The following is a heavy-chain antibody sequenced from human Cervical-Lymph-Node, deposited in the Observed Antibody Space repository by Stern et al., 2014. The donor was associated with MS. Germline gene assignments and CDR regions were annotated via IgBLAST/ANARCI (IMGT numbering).Heavy chain of an antibody. J-gene: IGHJ2*01. D-gene: IGHD4-11*01. CDR2: VYYSGIT. V-gene: IGHV4-39*02. CDR1: GGSITNRDY. CDR3: ARGVTAVTNYVPNWCFDL. Sequence: VQLVESGPGLVKPSETLSLTCTVSGGSITNRDYWGWIRQSPGKGLEWIGSVYYSGITYYRPSLNSRAPISIDTPRNKFFLRLNSVTATDTAVYFCARGVTAVTNYVPNWCFDLWGRGTLVTVSS.